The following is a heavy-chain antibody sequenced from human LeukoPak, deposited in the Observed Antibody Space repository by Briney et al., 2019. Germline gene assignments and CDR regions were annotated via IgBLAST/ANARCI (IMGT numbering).Heavy chain of an antibody. CDR2: ISGSGGST. D-gene: IGHD3-3*01. J-gene: IGHJ4*02. V-gene: IGHV3-23*01. Sequence: GGSLRLSCAASGFTFSSYAMSWVRQAPGKGLEWVSAISGSGGSTYYADSVKGRFTISRDNPKNTLYLQMNSLRAEDTAVYYCAKDGVYDFWSGPPTPADYWGQGTLVTVSS. CDR3: AKDGVYDFWSGPPTPADY. CDR1: GFTFSSYA.